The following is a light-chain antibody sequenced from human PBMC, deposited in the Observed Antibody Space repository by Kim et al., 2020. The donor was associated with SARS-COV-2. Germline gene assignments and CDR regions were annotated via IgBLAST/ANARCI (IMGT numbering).Light chain of an antibody. V-gene: IGLV3-1*01. CDR1: KLGDKY. CDR3: QAWDSSTVV. J-gene: IGLJ2*01. CDR2: QDS. Sequence: SVSPGQPACITCSGDKLGDKYACWYQQKPGQSPVLVIYQDSKRPSGIPERFSGSNSGNTATLTISGTQAMDEADYYCQAWDSSTVVFGGGTKLTVL.